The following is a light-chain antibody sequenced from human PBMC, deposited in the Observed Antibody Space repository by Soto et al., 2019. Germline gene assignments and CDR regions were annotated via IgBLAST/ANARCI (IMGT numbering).Light chain of an antibody. CDR2: GAS. CDR3: QQYGSSPLT. Sequence: EIVLTQSPGTLSLSPGERATLSCRASQSVISTYLAWYQQKPGQAPRLLIYGASNRATGITDRFTGSGSGTEFTLTISRLEPEDFAVYYCQQYGSSPLTFGGGTKVEIK. CDR1: QSVISTY. V-gene: IGKV3-20*01. J-gene: IGKJ4*01.